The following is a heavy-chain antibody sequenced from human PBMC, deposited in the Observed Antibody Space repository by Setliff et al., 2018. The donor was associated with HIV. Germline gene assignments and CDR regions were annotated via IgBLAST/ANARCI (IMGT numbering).Heavy chain of an antibody. CDR1: GYTFTSYY. CDR3: ARAGYCSRSTCQPTFDY. D-gene: IGHD2-2*01. Sequence: ASVKVSCKASGYTFTSYYVHFVRQAPGQGPEWMGIINPNGGSTNYAQTLRGRVAMTRDTSTSTVYLEVSGLRFEDTAVYYCARAGYCSRSTCQPTFDYWGQGTLVTVSS. J-gene: IGHJ4*02. CDR2: INPNGGST. V-gene: IGHV1-46*04.